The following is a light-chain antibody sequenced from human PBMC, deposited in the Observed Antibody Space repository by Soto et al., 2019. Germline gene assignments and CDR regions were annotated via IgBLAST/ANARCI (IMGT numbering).Light chain of an antibody. CDR2: EVS. J-gene: IGLJ1*01. CDR3: SSYAGSNIV. V-gene: IGLV2-8*01. CDR1: SSDVGGYNY. Sequence: QSALTQPPSASGSPGQSVTISCTGTSSDVGGYNYVSWYQQHPGKAPKLMIYEVSKRPSGVPDRFPGSKSGNTASLTVSGLQAEDEADYYCSSYAGSNIVFGTGTKLTVL.